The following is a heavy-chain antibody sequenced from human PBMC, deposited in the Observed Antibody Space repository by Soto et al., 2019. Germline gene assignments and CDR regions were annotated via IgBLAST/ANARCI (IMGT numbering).Heavy chain of an antibody. CDR2: INPNSGGT. CDR3: ASRSGDWGYIYGLWYYYGMDF. V-gene: IGHV1-2*02. J-gene: IGHJ6*02. D-gene: IGHD5-18*01. Sequence: ASVKVSCKASGYTFTGYYMHWVRQAPGQGLEWMGWINPNSGGTNYAQKFQGRVTMTRDTSISTAYMELSRLRSDDTAVYYCASRSGDWGYIYGLWYYYGMDFWGQGTTVTVSS. CDR1: GYTFTGYY.